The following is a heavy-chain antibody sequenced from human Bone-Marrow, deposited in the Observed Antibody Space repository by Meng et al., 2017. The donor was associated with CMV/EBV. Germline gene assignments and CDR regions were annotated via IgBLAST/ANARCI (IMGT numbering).Heavy chain of an antibody. J-gene: IGHJ5*02. Sequence: GSLRLSCTVSGGSISSSSYYWGWLRQPPGKGLEWIGSIYYSGSTYYNPSLKSRVTISVDTSKNQFSLKLSSVTAADTAVYYCARDIVVVPAAFKNWFDPWGQGTLVTVSS. CDR1: GGSISSSSYY. CDR3: ARDIVVVPAAFKNWFDP. D-gene: IGHD2-2*01. V-gene: IGHV4-39*01. CDR2: IYYSGST.